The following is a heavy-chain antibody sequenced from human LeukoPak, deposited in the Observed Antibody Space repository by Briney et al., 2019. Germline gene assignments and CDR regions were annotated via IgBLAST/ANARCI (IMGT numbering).Heavy chain of an antibody. CDR2: IYYTGST. J-gene: IGHJ3*02. CDR3: ARRSVVTAINFDAFDI. V-gene: IGHV4-59*08. Sequence: SQTLSLTCTVSGGSISSYYWNWIRQPPGKGLEWIGYIYYTGSTNYNPSLKSRVTISLDTSKNQFSLKLSSVTAADTAVYYCARRSVVTAINFDAFDIWGQGAMVTVSS. CDR1: GGSISSYY. D-gene: IGHD2-21*02.